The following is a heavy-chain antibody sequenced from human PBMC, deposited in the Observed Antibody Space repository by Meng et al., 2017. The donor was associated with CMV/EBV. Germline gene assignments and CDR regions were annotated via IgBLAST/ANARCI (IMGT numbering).Heavy chain of an antibody. CDR1: GYTFTSYG. Sequence: ASVKVSCKASGYTFTSYGISWVRQAPGQGLEWMGWISAYNGNTNYAQKLQGRVTMTTDTSTSTAYMELRSLRSDDTAVYYCARGGERDSSGYRYGMDVWGQGTTVTVSS. V-gene: IGHV1-18*01. CDR2: ISAYNGNT. D-gene: IGHD3-22*01. J-gene: IGHJ6*02. CDR3: ARGGERDSSGYRYGMDV.